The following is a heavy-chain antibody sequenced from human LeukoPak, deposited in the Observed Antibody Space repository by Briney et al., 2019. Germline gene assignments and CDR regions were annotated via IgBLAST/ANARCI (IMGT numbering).Heavy chain of an antibody. J-gene: IGHJ3*02. CDR3: ARDRYYDSSGTDAFDI. D-gene: IGHD3-22*01. CDR1: GFTFSDYY. CDR2: ISSSGSTI. Sequence: GGSLRLSCAASGFTFSDYYMSWIRQAPGKGLEWVSYISSSGSTIYYADSVKGRFTISRDNAKNSLYLQMNSLRAEDTAVYYCARDRYYDSSGTDAFDIWGQGTMVTVSS. V-gene: IGHV3-11*01.